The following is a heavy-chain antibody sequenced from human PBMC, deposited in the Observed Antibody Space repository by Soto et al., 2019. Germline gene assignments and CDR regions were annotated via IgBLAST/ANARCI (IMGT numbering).Heavy chain of an antibody. D-gene: IGHD3-22*01. CDR3: ARAGYYYDSSGYSDNWFDS. CDR1: GGTFSSYT. V-gene: IGHV1-69*02. Sequence: QVQLVQSGAEVNKPGSSVKVSCKASGGTFSSYTISWVRQAPGQGLEWMGRIIPILGIANYAQKFQGRVTITADKSTSTAYMELSSLRSEDTAVYYCARAGYYYDSSGYSDNWFDSWGQGTLVTVSS. CDR2: IIPILGIA. J-gene: IGHJ5*01.